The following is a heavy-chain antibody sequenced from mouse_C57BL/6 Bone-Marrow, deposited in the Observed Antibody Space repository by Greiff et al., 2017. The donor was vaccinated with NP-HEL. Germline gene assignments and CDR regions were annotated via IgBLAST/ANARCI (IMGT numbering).Heavy chain of an antibody. V-gene: IGHV1-77*01. CDR3: AILLWLRRGIYYAMDY. CDR2: IGPGSGST. D-gene: IGHD2-2*01. Sequence: VQLQQSGAELVKPGASVKISCKASGYTFTDYYINWVKQRPGQGLEWIGKIGPGSGSTYYNEKFKGKATLTADKSSSTAYMPLSSLTSEDSAVYFCAILLWLRRGIYYAMDYWGQGTSVTVSS. J-gene: IGHJ4*01. CDR1: GYTFTDYY.